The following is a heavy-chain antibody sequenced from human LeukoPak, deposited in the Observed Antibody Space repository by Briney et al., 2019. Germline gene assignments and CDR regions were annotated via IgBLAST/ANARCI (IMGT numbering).Heavy chain of an antibody. D-gene: IGHD5-18*01. J-gene: IGHJ6*02. CDR3: ARGGYSYGLILYYYGMDV. CDR2: MNPNSGNT. V-gene: IGHV1-8*01. CDR1: GYTFTSYD. Sequence: ASVKVSCKASGYTFTSYDINWVRPATGQGLEWMGWMNPNSGNTGYAQKFQGRVTMTRNTSISTAYMELSSLRSEDTAVYYCARGGYSYGLILYYYGMDVWGQGTTVTVSS.